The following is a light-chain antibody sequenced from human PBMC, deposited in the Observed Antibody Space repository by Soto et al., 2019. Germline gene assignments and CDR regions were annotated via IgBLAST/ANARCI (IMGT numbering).Light chain of an antibody. J-gene: IGKJ1*01. V-gene: IGKV3-20*01. CDR3: QQYHTSLRP. CDR2: GAS. CDR1: QSVSSSY. Sequence: EIVLTQSPGTLSLSPGERATLSCRASQSVSSSYLAWYQQKPGQAPRLLIYGASSRATGIPDRFSGSGSGTDFTLTISRLEPEDYAVYYCQQYHTSLRPLGHGTKV.